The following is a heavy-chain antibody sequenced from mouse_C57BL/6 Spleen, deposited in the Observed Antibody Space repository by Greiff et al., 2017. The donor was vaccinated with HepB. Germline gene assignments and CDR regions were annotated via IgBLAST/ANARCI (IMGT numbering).Heavy chain of an antibody. CDR3: ARDDGYYDYYAMDY. V-gene: IGHV5-4*01. CDR2: ISDGGSYT. J-gene: IGHJ4*01. Sequence: EVKVVESGGGLVKPGGSLKLSCAASGFTFSSYAMSWVRQTPEKRLEWVATISDGGSYTYYPDNVKGRFTISRDNAKNNLYLQMSHLKSEDTAMYYCARDDGYYDYYAMDYWGQGTSVTVSS. D-gene: IGHD2-3*01. CDR1: GFTFSSYA.